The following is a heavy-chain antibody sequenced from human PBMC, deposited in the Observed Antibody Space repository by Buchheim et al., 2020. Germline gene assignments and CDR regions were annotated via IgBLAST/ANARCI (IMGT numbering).Heavy chain of an antibody. CDR1: GFTFSSYA. Sequence: EVQLLESGAGLVQPGGSLRLSCAASGFTFSSYAMSWVRQAPGKGLEWVSGISGSSGSTYYADSVKGRFTISRDNSKNTLYLQMSSLRAEDTSVYYCAKDREQQMGVYYFDYWGQGTL. D-gene: IGHD6-13*01. CDR2: ISGSSGST. J-gene: IGHJ4*02. CDR3: AKDREQQMGVYYFDY. V-gene: IGHV3-23*01.